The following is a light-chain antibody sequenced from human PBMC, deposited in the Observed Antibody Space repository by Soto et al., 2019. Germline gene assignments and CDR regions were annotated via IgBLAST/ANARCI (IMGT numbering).Light chain of an antibody. CDR2: AAS. CDR3: QKYVDAPKT. J-gene: IGKJ2*01. V-gene: IGKV1-27*01. CDR1: QGISNY. Sequence: DIQMTQSPSSLSASVGDRVTITCRASQGISNYLAWYQQKPGKVPKLLIYAASTLQSGVPSRFIGSGSGTDLTLTISSLQPEDAATYYCQKYVDAPKTFGQGTKLESK.